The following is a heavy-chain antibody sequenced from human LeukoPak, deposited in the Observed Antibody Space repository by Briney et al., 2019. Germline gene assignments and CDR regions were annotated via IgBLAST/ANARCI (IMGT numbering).Heavy chain of an antibody. CDR2: IFHTGGT. V-gene: IGHV4-59*08. J-gene: IGHJ4*02. Sequence: PSETLSLTCTVSGGSIRPYYWSGMRQPPGKGPEYVGYIFHTGGTNYNPSLGSRVTVSLDTSKNQFSLKLSSVTAADTAVYYCARLGFCRGDNCLDDYWGQGTLVTVSS. CDR3: ARLGFCRGDNCLDDY. CDR1: GGSIRPYY. D-gene: IGHD2-15*01.